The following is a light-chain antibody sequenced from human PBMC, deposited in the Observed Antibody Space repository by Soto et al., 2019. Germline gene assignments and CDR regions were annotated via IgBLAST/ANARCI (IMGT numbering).Light chain of an antibody. J-gene: IGLJ1*01. CDR3: GSYTSTDTPFV. CDR2: EVS. V-gene: IGLV2-14*01. Sequence: QSVLAQPSSVSGSPGQSITISCTGTSTDVGGYNYVSWYQHHPGKGPKLIIYEVSNRPSGVSDRFSGSKSGNKASLIISNLEAEDESDYYCGSYTSTDTPFVFGTGTKVTV. CDR1: STDVGGYNY.